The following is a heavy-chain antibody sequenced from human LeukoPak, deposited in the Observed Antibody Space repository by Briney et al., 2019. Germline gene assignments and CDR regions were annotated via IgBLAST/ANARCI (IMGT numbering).Heavy chain of an antibody. CDR2: ISGSGGNT. V-gene: IGHV3-23*01. CDR3: AKGNDGEWLSNHPFDY. Sequence: GGSLRLSCAASGFTFSTYAMSWVRQAPGKGLEWVSAISGSGGNTYYADSVKGRFTISRDNSKNTLYLQVNSLRAEDTAVYYCAKGNDGEWLSNHPFDYWGQGTLVTVSS. D-gene: IGHD3-3*01. J-gene: IGHJ4*02. CDR1: GFTFSTYA.